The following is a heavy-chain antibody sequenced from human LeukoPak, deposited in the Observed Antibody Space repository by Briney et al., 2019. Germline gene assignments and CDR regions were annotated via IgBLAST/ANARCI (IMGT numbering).Heavy chain of an antibody. CDR1: GLTVSSNY. CDR2: IYSGGST. J-gene: IGHJ3*02. D-gene: IGHD3-22*01. Sequence: GGSLRLSCAASGLTVSSNYMSWVRQAPGKGLEWVSVIYSGGSTYYADSVKGRFTISRDNSKNTLYLQMNSLRAEDTAVYYCARGDYYDSSGYYLGAFDIRGQGTMVTVSS. CDR3: ARGDYYDSSGYYLGAFDI. V-gene: IGHV3-53*01.